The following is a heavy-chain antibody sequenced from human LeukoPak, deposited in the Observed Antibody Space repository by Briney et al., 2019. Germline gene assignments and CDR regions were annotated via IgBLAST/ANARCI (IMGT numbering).Heavy chain of an antibody. Sequence: ASVKVSCKASGYTFTSYYMHWVRQAPGQGLEWMGIINPSGGSTSYAQKFQGRVTMTRDTSTSTVYMELSSLRSEDTAVHYCARVGERWLQFSYFDYWGQGTLVTVSS. CDR3: ARVGERWLQFSYFDY. CDR1: GYTFTSYY. CDR2: INPSGGST. J-gene: IGHJ4*02. D-gene: IGHD5-24*01. V-gene: IGHV1-46*01.